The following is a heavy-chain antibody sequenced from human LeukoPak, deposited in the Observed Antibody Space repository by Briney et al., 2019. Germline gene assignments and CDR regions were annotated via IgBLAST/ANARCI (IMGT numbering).Heavy chain of an antibody. J-gene: IGHJ4*02. V-gene: IGHV3-48*03. CDR2: ISTSGSTT. Sequence: GGSLRLSCAASGFTFSDYEVNWVHQAPGKGVEWVAYISTSGSTTHYADSVKGRFTISRDNAKNSLFLQMNSLRAEDTAVYYCARGAQWVIDYWGQGTLVTVSS. CDR3: ARGAQWVIDY. CDR1: GFTFSDYE. D-gene: IGHD1-26*01.